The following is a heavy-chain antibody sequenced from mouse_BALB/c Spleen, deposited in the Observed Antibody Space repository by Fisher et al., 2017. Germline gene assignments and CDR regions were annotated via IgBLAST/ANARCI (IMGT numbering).Heavy chain of an antibody. D-gene: IGHD1-1*01. J-gene: IGHJ4*01. V-gene: IGHV1-20*02. Sequence: KFKGKATLTVDKSSSTAHMELRSLASEDSAVYYCARFYYGSSYAMDYWGQGTSVTVSS. CDR3: ARFYYGSSYAMDY.